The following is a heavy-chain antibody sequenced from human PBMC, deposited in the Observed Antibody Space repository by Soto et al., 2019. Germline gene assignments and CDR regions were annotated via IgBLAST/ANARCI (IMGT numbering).Heavy chain of an antibody. CDR1: GSTLTELS. D-gene: IGHD3-10*01. J-gene: IGHJ6*02. V-gene: IGHV1-24*01. Sequence: SVKASCKASGSTLTELSMHCVRQDPGIGLEWMGGCEPEDGETIYAQKFQGRVTMTEDTSTDTAYMELSSLRSEDTAVYYCATYGSGSYLHNSYYYYGMDVWGQGTTVTVS. CDR2: CEPEDGET. CDR3: ATYGSGSYLHNSYYYYGMDV.